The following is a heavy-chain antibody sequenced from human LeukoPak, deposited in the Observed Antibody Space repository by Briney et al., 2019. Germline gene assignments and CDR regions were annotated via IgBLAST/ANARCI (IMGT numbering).Heavy chain of an antibody. V-gene: IGHV3-9*01. J-gene: IGHJ6*02. D-gene: IGHD2-15*01. CDR1: GFTFDDYA. CDR2: ISWNSGSK. Sequence: GGSLRLSCAASGFTFDDYAMHWVRQAPGKGLEWVSGISWNSGSKGYADSVKGRFTISRDNAKNSLYLQMNSLRAEDTALYYCAKDVGCSGGICYSSRYYGMDVWGQGTTVIVSS. CDR3: AKDVGCSGGICYSSRYYGMDV.